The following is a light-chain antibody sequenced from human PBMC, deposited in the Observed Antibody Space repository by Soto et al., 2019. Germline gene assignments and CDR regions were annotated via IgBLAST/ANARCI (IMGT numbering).Light chain of an antibody. Sequence: IVMTHSPGTLSFSPGERATLSCRASQSVNSYLAWYQQKPGQAPRLLISDASDRATGIPDRFSGSGSGKDFTLTISRLVPEDFAVHYWQQYGHSPVTFRRGTQVEI. CDR2: DAS. CDR1: QSVNSY. CDR3: QQYGHSPVT. J-gene: IGKJ4*02. V-gene: IGKV3-20*01.